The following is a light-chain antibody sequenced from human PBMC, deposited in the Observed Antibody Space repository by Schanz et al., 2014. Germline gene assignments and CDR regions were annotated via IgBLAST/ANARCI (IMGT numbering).Light chain of an antibody. V-gene: IGLV4-69*01. Sequence: HPVLTQSPSASASLGASVKLTCTLSSGHSSYDIAWHQQQPEKGPRYLMKLNSDGSHNKGDGIPDRFSGSSSGAERYLTISSLQSEDEADYYCQTWGTGIRVFGGGTKLTVL. CDR1: SGHSSYD. J-gene: IGLJ3*02. CDR3: QTWGTGIRV. CDR2: LNSDGSH.